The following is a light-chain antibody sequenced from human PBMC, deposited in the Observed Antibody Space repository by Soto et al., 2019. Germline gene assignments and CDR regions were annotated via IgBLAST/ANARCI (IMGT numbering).Light chain of an antibody. CDR3: QPVNTFPPRA. CDR1: QSIKKS. V-gene: IGKV1-39*01. J-gene: IGKJ2*01. CDR2: AAS. Sequence: EVTQKPSSLSASVGDRVTITCRASQSIKKSLNWYQQKPGKAPKLLIFAASNLQSGVPSRFSGSGSGTDFSLTISSLQPEDLATYYCQPVNTFPPRAFG.